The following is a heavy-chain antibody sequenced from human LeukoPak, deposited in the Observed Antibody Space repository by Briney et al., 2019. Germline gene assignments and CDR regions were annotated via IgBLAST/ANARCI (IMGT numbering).Heavy chain of an antibody. CDR1: GYNFTIYW. Sequence: GGSLKISCKGSGYNFTIYWIGWVRQMPGKGLEWMGIIYPGDSDTRYSPSFQGQVTISADKSISTAYLQWSSLKASDTAMYYCATGEMATISYFDYWGQGTLVTVSS. CDR2: IYPGDSDT. D-gene: IGHD5-24*01. J-gene: IGHJ4*02. CDR3: ATGEMATISYFDY. V-gene: IGHV5-51*01.